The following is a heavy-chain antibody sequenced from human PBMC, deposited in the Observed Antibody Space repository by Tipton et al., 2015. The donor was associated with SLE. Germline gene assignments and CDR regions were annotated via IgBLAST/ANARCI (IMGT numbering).Heavy chain of an antibody. CDR3: ARGLWSSSTSELWG. CDR1: GYTFTNFD. Sequence: QLVQSGAEVKKPGASVKVSCKASGYTFTNFDISWVRQASGQGLEWMGWLNPNTGDTAYAQKLQGRVVMTSNTALRTAYMELNNLRSEDTAMYYCARGLWSSSTSELWGWGQGTLVTVSS. CDR2: LNPNTGDT. V-gene: IGHV1-8*01. J-gene: IGHJ4*02. D-gene: IGHD6-13*01.